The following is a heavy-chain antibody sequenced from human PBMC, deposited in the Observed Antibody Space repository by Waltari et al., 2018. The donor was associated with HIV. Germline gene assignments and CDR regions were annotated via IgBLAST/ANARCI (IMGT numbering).Heavy chain of an antibody. CDR3: AREYSSSSRTGDY. V-gene: IGHV1-2*02. D-gene: IGHD6-6*01. J-gene: IGHJ4*02. Sequence: QVQLVQSGAEATKPAASVKVSCKASGYTFTGHYMHWVRQAPGQGLEWMGWINPNSGGTNYAQKFQGRVTMTRDTSISTAYMELSRLRSDDTAVYYCAREYSSSSRTGDYWGQGTLVTVSS. CDR2: INPNSGGT. CDR1: GYTFTGHY.